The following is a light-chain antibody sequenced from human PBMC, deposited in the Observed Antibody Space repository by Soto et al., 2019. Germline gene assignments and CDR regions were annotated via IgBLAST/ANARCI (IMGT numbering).Light chain of an antibody. J-gene: IGKJ5*01. Sequence: DIQMTQSPSSLSASLGDRVTITCRASQGISSSLAWYQRKPGKVPKLLIYAASTLQSGVPSRFSGRGSGTDFTLAISSLQPEDFATYYCQQTYNALAITFGQGTRLEIK. CDR3: QQTYNALAIT. CDR1: QGISSS. CDR2: AAS. V-gene: IGKV1-27*01.